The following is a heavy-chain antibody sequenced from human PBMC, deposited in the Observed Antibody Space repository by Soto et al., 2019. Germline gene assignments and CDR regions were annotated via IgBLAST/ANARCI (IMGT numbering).Heavy chain of an antibody. Sequence: SETLSLTCAVSGGSISSGGYSWSWIRQPPGKGLEWIGYIYYSGSTYYNPSLKSRVTISVDTSKNQFSLKLSSVTAADTAVYYCARAPQILPQYYYDSSGSFDYWGQGTLVTVSS. CDR3: ARAPQILPQYYYDSSGSFDY. J-gene: IGHJ4*02. CDR2: IYYSGST. D-gene: IGHD3-22*01. V-gene: IGHV4-30-4*08. CDR1: GGSISSGGYS.